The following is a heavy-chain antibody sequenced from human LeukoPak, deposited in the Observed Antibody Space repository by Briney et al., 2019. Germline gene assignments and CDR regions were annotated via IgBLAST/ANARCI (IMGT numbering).Heavy chain of an antibody. Sequence: SETLSLTCTVSGYSISSSYYWCCIRQPPGKGLGCIGSIYLSARTNYNRSLKRRVSISIDTSKNHFSLKLTSVTAADTAVYYCARLGRSGGKYYIDIWGKGTLVTVSS. CDR3: ARLGRSGGKYYIDI. V-gene: IGHV4-38-2*02. J-gene: IGHJ4*02. CDR2: IYLSART. D-gene: IGHD6-25*01. CDR1: GYSISSSYY.